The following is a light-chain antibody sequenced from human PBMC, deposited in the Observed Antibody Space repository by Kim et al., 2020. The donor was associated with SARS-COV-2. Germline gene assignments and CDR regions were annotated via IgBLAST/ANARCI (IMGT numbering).Light chain of an antibody. CDR2: DVY. J-gene: IGLJ2*01. Sequence: SGSPGHAIPSSRARSDGSAYNYVSCHQQPPGTAPKLMVYDVYNRPSGVSNRFAGTRSGNVASLTISGLQAEDDAHYYCTSYTDRVLFGGGTQLTVL. CDR3: TSYTDRVL. V-gene: IGLV2-14*03. CDR1: RSDGSAYNY.